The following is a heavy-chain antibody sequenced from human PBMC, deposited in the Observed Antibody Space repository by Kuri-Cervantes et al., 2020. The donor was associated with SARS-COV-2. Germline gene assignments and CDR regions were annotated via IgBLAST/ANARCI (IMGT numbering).Heavy chain of an antibody. D-gene: IGHD3-3*01. J-gene: IGHJ4*02. CDR2: IHTSGST. V-gene: IGHV4-61*09. CDR3: ASTGYDFWSHRGSVDY. CDR1: GASISSGNYY. Sequence: SETLSLTCTVSGASISSGNYYWSWIRQPAGKGLEWIGYIHTSGSTNYNPSLMSRVTISLDASKNQFSLKLSSVTATDTAVYYCASTGYDFWSHRGSVDYWGQGTLVTVSS.